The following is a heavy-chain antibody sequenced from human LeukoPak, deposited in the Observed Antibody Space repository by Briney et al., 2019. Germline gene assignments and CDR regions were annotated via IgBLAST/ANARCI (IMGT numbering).Heavy chain of an antibody. J-gene: IGHJ4*02. CDR1: GGSFSGYY. V-gene: IGHV4-34*01. D-gene: IGHD1-14*01. CDR3: AGHHPRNAVDF. Sequence: PSETLSLTCAVYGGSFSGYYWSWIRQPPGKGLEWIGEINHSGSTNYNPSLKSRVTISVDTSKNQFSLKLSSVTAADTAVYYCAGHHPRNAVDFWGQGTLVTVSS. CDR2: INHSGST.